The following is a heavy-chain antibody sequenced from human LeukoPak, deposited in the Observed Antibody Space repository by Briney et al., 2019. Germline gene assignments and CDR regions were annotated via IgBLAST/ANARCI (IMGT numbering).Heavy chain of an antibody. J-gene: IGHJ4*02. CDR1: GFRFTSYW. V-gene: IGHV5-51*01. CDR2: IYPGDSDT. Sequence: GESLKISCKGSGFRFTSYWIGWVRQMPGKGLEWMGTIYPGDSDTRYSPSFQGQVTISVDKSINTAYLQWSSLKASDTAVYYCARQGLRYLDWSVDSWGQGPLVTVSS. CDR3: ARQGLRYLDWSVDS. D-gene: IGHD3-3*01.